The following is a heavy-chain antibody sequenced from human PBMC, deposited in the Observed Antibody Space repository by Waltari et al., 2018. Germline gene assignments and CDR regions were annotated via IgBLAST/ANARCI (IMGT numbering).Heavy chain of an antibody. V-gene: IGHV1-2*02. Sequence: QVQLVQSGAEVKKPGSSVKVSCKASGDTFTGYYMHWVRQAPGQGLEWMGWINPNSGGTNYAQKFQGRVTMTRDTSISTAYMELSRLRSDDTTVYYCARDLLRQWNWFDPWGQGTLVTVSS. CDR3: ARDLLRQWNWFDP. CDR2: INPNSGGT. D-gene: IGHD6-19*01. CDR1: GDTFTGYY. J-gene: IGHJ5*02.